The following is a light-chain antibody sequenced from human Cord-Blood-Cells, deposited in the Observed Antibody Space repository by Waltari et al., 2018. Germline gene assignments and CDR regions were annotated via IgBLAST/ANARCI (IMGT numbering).Light chain of an antibody. CDR2: EGS. Sequence: QPPLTQPAPVSGSPGQSITIPGLGTSSDVGGYTLSSWYQQHPGKAPKLMIYEGSKRPSGVSNRFSGSKSGNTASLTISGLQAEDEADYYCCSYTSSSTVVFGGGTKLTVL. CDR1: SSDVGGYTL. CDR3: CSYTSSSTVV. V-gene: IGLV2-14*02. J-gene: IGLJ2*01.